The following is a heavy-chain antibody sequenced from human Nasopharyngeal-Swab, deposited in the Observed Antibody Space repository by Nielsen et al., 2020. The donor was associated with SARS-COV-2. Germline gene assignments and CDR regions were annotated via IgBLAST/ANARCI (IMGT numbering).Heavy chain of an antibody. D-gene: IGHD6-13*01. V-gene: IGHV1-46*01. CDR3: ARDLKVAAGSQFDY. Sequence: WGRQAPGQGLEWMGLINPSGGGTSYAQKFQGRVTMTRDTSTSTVYMELSSLTSEDTAVYYCARDLKVAAGSQFDYWGQGTLVTVSS. CDR2: INPSGGGT. J-gene: IGHJ4*02.